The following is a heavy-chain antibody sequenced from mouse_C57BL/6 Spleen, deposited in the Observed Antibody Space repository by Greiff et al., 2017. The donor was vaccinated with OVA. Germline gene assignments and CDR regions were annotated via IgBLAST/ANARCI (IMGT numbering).Heavy chain of an antibody. D-gene: IGHD1-1*01. CDR1: GYAFSSYW. Sequence: QVQLQQSGAELVKPGASVKISCKASGYAFSSYWMNWVKQRPGKGLEWIGQIYPGDGDTKYNGKFKGKATLTADKYSSTAYMQLSSLTSEDSAVYFCARDITTVVADWYFDVWGTGTTVTVSS. CDR2: IYPGDGDT. V-gene: IGHV1-80*01. J-gene: IGHJ1*03. CDR3: ARDITTVVADWYFDV.